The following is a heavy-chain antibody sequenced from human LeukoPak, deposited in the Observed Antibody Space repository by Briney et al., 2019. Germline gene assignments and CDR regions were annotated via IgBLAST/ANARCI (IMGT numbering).Heavy chain of an antibody. J-gene: IGHJ6*03. CDR3: ARQGAAGKYYYYYMDV. Sequence: GESLKISCQGSGYNFPIYWIGWVRQMPGQGLEWMGIINPDDSNTIYGPSFQGQVTISADKSINTAYLEWSSLKASDTAIYYCARQGAAGKYYYYYMDVWGKGTTVTVSS. D-gene: IGHD6-13*01. CDR1: GYNFPIYW. V-gene: IGHV5-51*01. CDR2: INPDDSNT.